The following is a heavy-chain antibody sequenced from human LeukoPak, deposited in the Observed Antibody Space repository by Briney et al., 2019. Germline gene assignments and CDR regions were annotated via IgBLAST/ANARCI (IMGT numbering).Heavy chain of an antibody. CDR3: VKGTTGWEQGLDY. V-gene: IGHV3-23*01. J-gene: IGHJ4*02. CDR1: GFSFNSYA. D-gene: IGHD1-26*01. Sequence: GGSLRLSCAASGFSFNSYAMTWVRQAPGKELEWVSAISNNAITTYYADSVKGRFTISRDNSKNTVYLQMNSLRVQDTATYDCVKGTTGWEQGLDYWGQGTLVTVSS. CDR2: ISNNAITT.